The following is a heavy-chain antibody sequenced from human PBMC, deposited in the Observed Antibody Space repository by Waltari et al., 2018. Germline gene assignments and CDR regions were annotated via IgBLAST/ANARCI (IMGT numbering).Heavy chain of an antibody. CDR2: IRYDGSNT. Sequence: QVQLVESGGGVVQPGGSLGLSCAASGFTFSSYGMHWVRQAPGKGMEWVAFIRYDGSNTDYADSVKGRFIISRDNSKDTLYLQLNSLRAEDTAVYYCANHKGSSGYYSWGQGTLVTVSS. CDR1: GFTFSSYG. V-gene: IGHV3-30*02. CDR3: ANHKGSSGYYS. J-gene: IGHJ4*02. D-gene: IGHD3-22*01.